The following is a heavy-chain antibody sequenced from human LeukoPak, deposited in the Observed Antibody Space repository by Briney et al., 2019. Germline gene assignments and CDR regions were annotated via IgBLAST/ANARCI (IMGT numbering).Heavy chain of an antibody. Sequence: ASVKVSCKVSGYTLTELSMHWVRQAPGKGLEWMGGFDPEDGETIYAQKFQGRVTMTEDTSTDTAYMELSSLRSEDTAVYYCATDPGQAPKEDFWSGRPLFYWGQGTLVTVSS. J-gene: IGHJ4*02. V-gene: IGHV1-24*01. CDR2: FDPEDGET. CDR3: ATDPGQAPKEDFWSGRPLFY. D-gene: IGHD3-3*01. CDR1: GYTLTELS.